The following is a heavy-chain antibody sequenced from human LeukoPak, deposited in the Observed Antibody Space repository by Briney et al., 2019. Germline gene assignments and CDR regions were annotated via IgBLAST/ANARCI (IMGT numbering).Heavy chain of an antibody. J-gene: IGHJ4*02. V-gene: IGHV3-74*01. CDR2: ISFDGST. Sequence: PGGSLRLSCAASGFTFSDYWMHWVRQAPGKGLVWVSCISFDGSTTYADSVKGRFTISRDNAKNTLYLQMNSLRAEDTAVYYCVRGGVDYWGQGTLVTVSS. CDR1: GFTFSDYW. D-gene: IGHD3-16*01. CDR3: VRGGVDY.